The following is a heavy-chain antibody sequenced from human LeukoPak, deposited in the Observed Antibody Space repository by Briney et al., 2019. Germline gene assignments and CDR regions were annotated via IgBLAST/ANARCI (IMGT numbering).Heavy chain of an antibody. CDR2: INHSGST. V-gene: IGHV4-34*01. D-gene: IGHD5-18*01. CDR1: GGSFSGYY. Sequence: PSETLSLTCAVYGGSFSGYYWSWIRQPPGKGLEWIGEINHSGSTNYNPSLKSRVTISVDTSKNQFSLKLSSVTDADTAVYYCARVRMRGYSYGPFDYWGQGTLVTVSS. J-gene: IGHJ4*02. CDR3: ARVRMRGYSYGPFDY.